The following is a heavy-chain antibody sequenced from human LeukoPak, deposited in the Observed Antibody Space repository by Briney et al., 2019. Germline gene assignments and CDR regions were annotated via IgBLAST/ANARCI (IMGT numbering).Heavy chain of an antibody. Sequence: SETLSLTCTVSGGSISSYYWSWIRQPPGKGLEWIGYIYHSGSTYYNPSLKSRVTISVDRSKNQFSLKLSSVTAADTAVYYCATSPRRYCSSTSCYLGAFDIWGQGTMVTVSS. CDR1: GGSISSYY. D-gene: IGHD2-2*01. CDR2: IYHSGST. J-gene: IGHJ3*02. V-gene: IGHV4-59*04. CDR3: ATSPRRYCSSTSCYLGAFDI.